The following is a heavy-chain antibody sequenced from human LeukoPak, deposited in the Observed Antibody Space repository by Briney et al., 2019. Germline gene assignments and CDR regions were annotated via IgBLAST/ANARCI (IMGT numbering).Heavy chain of an antibody. CDR2: INTNTGSP. CDR1: GYTFSSYA. J-gene: IGHJ4*02. Sequence: ASVTVSFKASGYTFSSYAMHWVRQAPGQGLEWMGWINTNTGSPTYAQGFTGRLVFSLDSSVSTAYLQISSLKAEDTAVYYCGREKVVAAFDYWGQGTLVTVSS. V-gene: IGHV7-4-1*02. CDR3: GREKVVAAFDY. D-gene: IGHD2-15*01.